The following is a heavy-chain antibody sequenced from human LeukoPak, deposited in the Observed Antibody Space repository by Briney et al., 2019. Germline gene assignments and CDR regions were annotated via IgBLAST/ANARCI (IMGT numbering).Heavy chain of an antibody. J-gene: IGHJ4*02. D-gene: IGHD3-9*01. CDR1: GGSISSYY. Sequence: SETLSLTCTVSGGSISSYYWSWIRQPPGKGLEWIGYIYYSGSTNYNPSLKSRVTMSVDTSKNQFSLKLSSVTAADTAVYYCARDRGRYFDWFTRDYYFDYWGQGTLVTVSS. CDR2: IYYSGST. V-gene: IGHV4-59*12. CDR3: ARDRGRYFDWFTRDYYFDY.